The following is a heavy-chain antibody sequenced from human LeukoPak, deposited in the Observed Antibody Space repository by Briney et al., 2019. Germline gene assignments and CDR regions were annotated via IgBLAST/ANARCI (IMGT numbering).Heavy chain of an antibody. CDR1: GFTFSSYG. J-gene: IGHJ4*02. CDR3: ARDGGSYAPYDY. Sequence: GGSLRLSCAASGFTFSSYGMHWVRQAPGKGLEWVAVIWYDGSNKYYADSVKGRFTISRDNSKNTLYLQMNSLRAEDTAVYYCARDGGSYAPYDYWGQGTLVTVSS. D-gene: IGHD1-26*01. CDR2: IWYDGSNK. V-gene: IGHV3-33*01.